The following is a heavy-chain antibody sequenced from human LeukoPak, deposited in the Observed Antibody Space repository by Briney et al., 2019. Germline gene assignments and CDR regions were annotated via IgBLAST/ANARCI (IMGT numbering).Heavy chain of an antibody. V-gene: IGHV1-69*13. Sequence: EASVKVSCKASGGTFSSYAISWVRQAPGQGLEWMGGIIPIFGTANYAQKFQGRVTITADESTSTAYMELSSLRSEDTAVYYCARVSIAAAGTNGFDYWGQGTLVTVSS. CDR1: GGTFSSYA. CDR3: ARVSIAAAGTNGFDY. CDR2: IIPIFGTA. D-gene: IGHD6-13*01. J-gene: IGHJ4*02.